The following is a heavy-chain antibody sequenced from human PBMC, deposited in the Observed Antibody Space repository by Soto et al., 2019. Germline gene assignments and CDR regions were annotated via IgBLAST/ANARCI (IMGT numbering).Heavy chain of an antibody. J-gene: IGHJ4*02. CDR3: ARRVPPGYSSD. V-gene: IGHV1-8*01. Sequence: SSVKVSCKASGYTVTSDDINWVRQAPGQGLEWVGWINPTSEYTAHAQKFQGRVTLTREISTATAYMKLTSLTSEDTAVYFCARRVPPGYSSDWGPGTQVTVSS. CDR2: INPTSEYT. CDR1: GYTVTSDD. D-gene: IGHD2-15*01.